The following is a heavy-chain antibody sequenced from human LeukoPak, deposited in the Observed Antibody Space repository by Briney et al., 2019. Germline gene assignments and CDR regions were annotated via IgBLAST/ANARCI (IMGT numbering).Heavy chain of an antibody. CDR2: IIPVLGIA. V-gene: IGHV1-69*04. Sequence: SVKVSCKASGGTFSSYAISWVRQAPGQGLEWMGRIIPVLGIANYAQKFQGRVTITADKSTSTAYMELSSLRSEDTAVYYCARVVDDSRSDYFDYWGQGTLVTVSS. D-gene: IGHD3-22*01. CDR3: ARVVDDSRSDYFDY. CDR1: GGTFSSYA. J-gene: IGHJ4*02.